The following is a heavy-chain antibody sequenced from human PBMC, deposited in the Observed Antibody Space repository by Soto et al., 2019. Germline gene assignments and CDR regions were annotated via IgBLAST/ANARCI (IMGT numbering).Heavy chain of an antibody. CDR2: IVAGSGNT. CDR1: GFTFTSSA. Sequence: SVKVSCKASGFTFTSSAVQWVRQARGQRLEWIGWIVAGSGNTNYAQKFQERVTITRDMSTSTAYMELSSLRSEDTAVYYCAAQSSSRYYYYGMDVWGQGTTVTVSS. V-gene: IGHV1-58*01. D-gene: IGHD6-6*01. CDR3: AAQSSSRYYYYGMDV. J-gene: IGHJ6*02.